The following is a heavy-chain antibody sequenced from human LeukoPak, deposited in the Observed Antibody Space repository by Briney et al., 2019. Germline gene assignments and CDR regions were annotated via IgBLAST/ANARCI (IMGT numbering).Heavy chain of an antibody. CDR1: GGSISTSSYY. CDR2: IYYSGST. V-gene: IGHV4-59*08. Sequence: SETLSLACSVSGGSISTSSYYWSWIRQPPGKGLEWIGYIYYSGSTNYNPSLKSRVTISVDTSKNQSSLKLSSVTAADTAVYYCARQVSVVRAYYYGMDVWGQGTTVTVSS. CDR3: ARQVSVVRAYYYGMDV. D-gene: IGHD2-21*01. J-gene: IGHJ6*02.